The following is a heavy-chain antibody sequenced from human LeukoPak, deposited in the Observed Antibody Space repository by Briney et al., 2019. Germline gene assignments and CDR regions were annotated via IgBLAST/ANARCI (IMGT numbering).Heavy chain of an antibody. CDR2: ISSSSSTI. D-gene: IGHD4-23*01. Sequence: PGGTLRLSCAASGLTFSTYGMIWVRQAPGKGLEWVSYISSSSSTIYYADSVKGRFTISRDNAKNSLYLQMNSLRAEDTAVYYCARDLLVGYGGKRQFDYWGQGTLVTVSS. CDR1: GLTFSTYG. CDR3: ARDLLVGYGGKRQFDY. J-gene: IGHJ4*02. V-gene: IGHV3-48*01.